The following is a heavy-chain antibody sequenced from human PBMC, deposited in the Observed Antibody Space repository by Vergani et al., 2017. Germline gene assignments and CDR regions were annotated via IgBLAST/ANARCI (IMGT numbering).Heavy chain of an antibody. CDR3: ARERRQHVAGTYYFDY. CDR1: GGTFSSYA. CDR2: IIPIFGTA. D-gene: IGHD6-19*01. V-gene: IGHV1-69*01. Sequence: QVQLVQSGAEVKKPGSSVKVSCKASGGTFSSYAISWVRQAPGQGLAWMGGIIPIFGTANYAQKFQGRVTITANESTSTAYMELSSLRSEDTAVYYCARERRQHVAGTYYFDYWGQGTLVTVSS. J-gene: IGHJ4*02.